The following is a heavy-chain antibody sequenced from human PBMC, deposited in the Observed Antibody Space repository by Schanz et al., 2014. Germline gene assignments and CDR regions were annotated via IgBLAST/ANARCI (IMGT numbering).Heavy chain of an antibody. CDR3: ARGRAVAGTGYFDY. Sequence: VQLVESGGGVVQPGRSLRLSCAASGFSFNNYGLNWVRQAPGKGLEYVSTINSNGGSTYYANSVKGRFSISRDNSKNTLYLQMGSLRAEDMAVYYCARGRAVAGTGYFDYWGQGTLVTVSS. J-gene: IGHJ4*02. CDR1: GFSFNNYG. CDR2: INSNGGST. D-gene: IGHD6-19*01. V-gene: IGHV3-64*01.